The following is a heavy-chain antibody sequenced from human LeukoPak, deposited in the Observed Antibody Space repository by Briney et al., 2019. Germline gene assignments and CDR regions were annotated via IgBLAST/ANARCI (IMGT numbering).Heavy chain of an antibody. CDR1: GYTFTGYY. V-gene: IGHV1-2*02. J-gene: IGHJ4*02. D-gene: IGHD2-15*01. CDR2: INPNSGGT. CDR3: ARAPGYLCSSSTCYESLSFDY. Sequence: ASVRASCKASGYTFTGYYMHWVRQAPGQGLEWMGWINPNSGGTNYAQKFQGRVTMTRDTPISTAYMELSRLRSDDTAVYYCARAPGYLCSSSTCYESLSFDYWGQGTLVTVSS.